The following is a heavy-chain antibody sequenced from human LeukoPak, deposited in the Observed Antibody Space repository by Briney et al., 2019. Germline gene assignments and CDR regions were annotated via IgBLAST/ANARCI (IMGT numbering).Heavy chain of an antibody. J-gene: IGHJ4*02. Sequence: PGGSLRLSCAVSGFTFSSYAMSWVRQAPGKGLEWVSAISGSGGSTYYADSVKGRFTISRDNSKNTLYLQMNSLRAEDTAVYYCAKDVPPYYYDSSGHPYFDYWGQGTLVTVSS. D-gene: IGHD3-22*01. CDR3: AKDVPPYYYDSSGHPYFDY. V-gene: IGHV3-23*01. CDR1: GFTFSSYA. CDR2: ISGSGGST.